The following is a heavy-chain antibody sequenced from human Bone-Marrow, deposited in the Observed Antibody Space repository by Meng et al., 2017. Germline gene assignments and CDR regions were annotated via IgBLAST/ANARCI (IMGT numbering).Heavy chain of an antibody. D-gene: IGHD5-24*01. CDR3: ARSVGLATIPY. CDR2: IYYSGST. J-gene: IGHJ4*02. Sequence: SETLSLTCTVSGGSISSSSYYWGWIRQPPGKGLEWIGSIYYSGSTYYNPSLKSRVTISVDTSKNQFSLKLSSVTAADTAVYYCARSVGLATIPYWGQGTQVNVSS. V-gene: IGHV4-39*07. CDR1: GGSISSSSYY.